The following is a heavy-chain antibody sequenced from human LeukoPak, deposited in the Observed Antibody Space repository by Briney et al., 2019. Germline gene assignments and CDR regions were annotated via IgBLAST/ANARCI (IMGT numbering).Heavy chain of an antibody. Sequence: PGGSLRLSCAASGFTFSKYGMSWVRQAPGKGLEWVSTINENAANTHYADSVKGRFTISRDNSKNTLYLQLNSLRVEDTAMYYCARSGDGDYKALDYWGQGTPVTVSS. V-gene: IGHV3-23*01. J-gene: IGHJ4*02. CDR1: GFTFSKYG. D-gene: IGHD4-17*01. CDR2: INENAANT. CDR3: ARSGDGDYKALDY.